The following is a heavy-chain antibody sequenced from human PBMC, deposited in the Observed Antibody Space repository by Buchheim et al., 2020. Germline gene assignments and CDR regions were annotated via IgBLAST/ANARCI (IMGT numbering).Heavy chain of an antibody. J-gene: IGHJ5*02. CDR2: ISTSSAYT. CDR1: GFIFSDYY. CDR3: ARDLTGTYWFDP. D-gene: IGHD1-7*01. Sequence: QVQLVESGGGLVKPGGSLRLSCAASGFIFSDYYXSLIRRNPGKGLEWLASISTSSAYTYYADSVKGRFTXSRDNAKNSPYTQMNSLIVEDSAIYYCARDLTGTYWFDPWGQGTL. V-gene: IGHV3-11*06.